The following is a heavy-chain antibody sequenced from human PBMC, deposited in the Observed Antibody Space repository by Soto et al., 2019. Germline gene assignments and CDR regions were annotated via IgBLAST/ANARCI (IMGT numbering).Heavy chain of an antibody. CDR3: AHIPNYYQYDWFDP. V-gene: IGHV2-5*02. Sequence: QISWKGSGPTLMKPTQTLTQTCTFTGFSLTTRGVGVGWIRQPPGKALECLALIYWDDDKRYSPSLQSRLSITKDTSKNQVVLTMTNVDPVDTATYYCAHIPNYYQYDWFDPWGQGTLVSVSS. D-gene: IGHD3-16*01. CDR1: GFSLTTRGVG. CDR2: IYWDDDK. J-gene: IGHJ5*02.